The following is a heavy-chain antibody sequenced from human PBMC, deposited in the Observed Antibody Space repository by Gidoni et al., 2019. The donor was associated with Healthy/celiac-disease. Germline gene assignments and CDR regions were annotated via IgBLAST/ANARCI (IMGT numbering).Heavy chain of an antibody. D-gene: IGHD3-3*01. CDR3: ARRAATYYDFFGGMDV. V-gene: IGHV5-51*01. CDR2: IYPGDSDT. Sequence: EVQLVQSGAEVKKPGESLKISCQGSGYSFTSYWIGWVRQMPGKGLEWMGIIYPGDSDTRYSPSFQGQVTISADKSISTAYLQWSSLKASDTAMYYCARRAATYYDFFGGMDVWGQGTTVTVSS. J-gene: IGHJ6*02. CDR1: GYSFTSYW.